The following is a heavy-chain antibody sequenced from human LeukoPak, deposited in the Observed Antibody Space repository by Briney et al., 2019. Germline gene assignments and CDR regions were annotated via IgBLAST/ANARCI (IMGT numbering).Heavy chain of an antibody. CDR2: ISWDGGST. Sequence: GGSLRLSCAASGFTFDDYTMHWVRQTPGKGLEWVSLISWDGGSTYYADSVKGRFTISRDNSKNSLNLQMNSLRTEDTALYYCAKGHIVGAITEFDYWGQGTLVTVSS. D-gene: IGHD1-26*01. CDR3: AKGHIVGAITEFDY. J-gene: IGHJ4*02. V-gene: IGHV3-43*01. CDR1: GFTFDDYT.